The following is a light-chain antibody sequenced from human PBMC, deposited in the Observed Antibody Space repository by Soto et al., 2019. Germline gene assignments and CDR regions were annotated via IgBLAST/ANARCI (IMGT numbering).Light chain of an antibody. CDR2: EAS. Sequence: DIPMTQSPSTLSASVGDRVTLTCRASQSVNSWLAWYQQKPGKAPKLLISEASNLKDGVPSRFSGSGSETDFSLTISGLQPDDVATYYCQQYRSQRTFGQGTRV. V-gene: IGKV1-5*03. CDR3: QQYRSQRT. CDR1: QSVNSW. J-gene: IGKJ1*01.